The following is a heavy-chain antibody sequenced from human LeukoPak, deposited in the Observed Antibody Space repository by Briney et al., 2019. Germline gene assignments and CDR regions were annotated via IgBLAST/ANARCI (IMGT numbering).Heavy chain of an antibody. CDR1: GGSISSYQ. Sequence: ETLSLTCTVSGGSISSYQWSWIRQPPGKGLEWIGNIYYSGSANYNPSLESRVIISVDTSKNQFSLKLSPVTAADTAVYYCARVGVDYSGNIIKYFFDYWGQGTLVTVSS. V-gene: IGHV4-59*01. CDR3: ARVGVDYSGNIIKYFFDY. CDR2: IYYSGSA. J-gene: IGHJ4*02. D-gene: IGHD4-23*01.